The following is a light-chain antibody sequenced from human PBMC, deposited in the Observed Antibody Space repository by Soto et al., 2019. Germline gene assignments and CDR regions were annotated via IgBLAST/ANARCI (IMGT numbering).Light chain of an antibody. CDR3: QQYGSALPLT. CDR2: AAS. CDR1: QSVSSSF. V-gene: IGKV3-20*01. J-gene: IGKJ4*01. Sequence: GLSLSAGTLSLSKGERAPLXSGSIQSVSSSFLAWYQQKPGQAPRLLIYAASSRATGIPDRFSGSGSGTDFSLTISSLEAEDFAVYYCQQYGSALPLTVGGGTQVEIK.